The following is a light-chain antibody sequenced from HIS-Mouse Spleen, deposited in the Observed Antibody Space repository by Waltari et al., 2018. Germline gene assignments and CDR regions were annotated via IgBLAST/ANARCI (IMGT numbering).Light chain of an antibody. Sequence: QSALTQPASVSGSPGQSINISCTGTSRDVGGYNYCSRYQQHPGKAPKLMVYDVSNRPSGVSNRFSGSKSGNTASLTISGLQAEDEADYYCSSYTSSSFNVVFGGGTKLTVL. V-gene: IGLV2-14*03. J-gene: IGLJ2*01. CDR3: SSYTSSSFNVV. CDR1: SRDVGGYNY. CDR2: DVS.